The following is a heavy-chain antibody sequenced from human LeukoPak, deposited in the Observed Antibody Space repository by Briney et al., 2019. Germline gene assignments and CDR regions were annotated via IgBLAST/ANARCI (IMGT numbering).Heavy chain of an antibody. J-gene: IGHJ6*03. CDR2: IYYSGST. CDR1: GGSISSSSYY. CDR3: ARPGFYYYYMDV. V-gene: IGHV4-39*01. Sequence: KSSETLSLTCTVSGGSISSSSYYWGWIRQPPGKGLQWIGSIYYSGSTYYNPSLKSRVTISVDTSKNQFSLKLSSVTAADTAVYYCARPGFYYYYMDVWGKGTTVTVSS.